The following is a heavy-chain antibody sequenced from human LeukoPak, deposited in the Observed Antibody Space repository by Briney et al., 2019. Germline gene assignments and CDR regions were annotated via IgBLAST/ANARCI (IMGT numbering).Heavy chain of an antibody. V-gene: IGHV4-31*02. CDR2: IYYSGST. CDR1: GGSISSDGFY. D-gene: IGHD2-21*01. J-gene: IGHJ3*02. CDR3: ARDVLGSDAFDI. Sequence: TSETLSLTCAVSGGSISSDGFYWIWIRPHPGKGLEWIGYIYYSGSTSYTPSLKSRVSISVDTAKNQFSLKLSSVTAADTAVYYCARDVLGSDAFDIWGQGTMVTVSS.